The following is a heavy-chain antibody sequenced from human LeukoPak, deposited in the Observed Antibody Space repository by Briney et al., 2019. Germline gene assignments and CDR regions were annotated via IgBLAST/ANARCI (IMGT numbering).Heavy chain of an antibody. J-gene: IGHJ4*02. V-gene: IGHV3-23*01. D-gene: IGHD6-19*01. CDR2: ISGSGGST. Sequence: PGGSLRLSCAASGFTFSSYGMSWVRQAPGKGLEWVSAISGSGGSTYYADSVKGRFTISRDNAKNSLYLQMNSLRAEDTAVYYCARDRLVDYKDYWGQGTLVTVSS. CDR1: GFTFSSYG. CDR3: ARDRLVDYKDY.